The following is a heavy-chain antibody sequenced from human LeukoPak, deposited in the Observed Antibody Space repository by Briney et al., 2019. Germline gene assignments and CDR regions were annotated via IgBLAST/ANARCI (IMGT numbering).Heavy chain of an antibody. CDR3: AKGLKAVAGTNYFDY. CDR1: GVTFSSYA. V-gene: IGHV3-23*01. J-gene: IGHJ4*02. CDR2: ISGSGGST. D-gene: IGHD6-19*01. Sequence: PGGSLRLSCAASGVTFSSYAMSWGRQAPGKGQELVSAISGSGGSTYYADSVKGRFTISRDNSKNTLYLQMNSLRAEDPAVYYCAKGLKAVAGTNYFDYWGQGTLVTVSS.